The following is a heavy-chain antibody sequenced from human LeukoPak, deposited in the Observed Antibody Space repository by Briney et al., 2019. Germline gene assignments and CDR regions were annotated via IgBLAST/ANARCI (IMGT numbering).Heavy chain of an antibody. D-gene: IGHD3-22*01. Sequence: PSETLSLTCAVSGYSVVSAYYWGWIRQFPDKRLEWIGTHYHAGNPYYTPSLRSRVTISLDTSENTFSLRMNFVTAADTAVYYCAGHFDFDTSGYFDYWGQGTLVTVSS. CDR3: AGHFDFDTSGYFDY. J-gene: IGHJ4*02. V-gene: IGHV4-38-2*01. CDR2: HYHAGNP. CDR1: GYSVVSAYY.